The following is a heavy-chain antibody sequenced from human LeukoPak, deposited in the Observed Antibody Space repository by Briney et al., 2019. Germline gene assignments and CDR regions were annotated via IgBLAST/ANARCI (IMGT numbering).Heavy chain of an antibody. CDR3: ARPLLNDYGDYGY. Sequence: GESLQISCKGSGYSFTSYWIGWVRQLPGKGLEWMGIIYPGDSDTRYSPSFQGHVTISADKSISTAYLQWSSLKASDTAMYYCARPLLNDYGDYGYWGQGTLVTVSS. CDR2: IYPGDSDT. CDR1: GYSFTSYW. J-gene: IGHJ4*02. D-gene: IGHD4-17*01. V-gene: IGHV5-51*01.